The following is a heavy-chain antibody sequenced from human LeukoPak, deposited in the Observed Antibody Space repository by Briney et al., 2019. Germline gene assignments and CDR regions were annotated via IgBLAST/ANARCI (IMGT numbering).Heavy chain of an antibody. D-gene: IGHD4-17*01. CDR3: AGPPSTDRYYFDY. J-gene: IGHJ4*02. Sequence: PSETPSLTCAVSGASISSSNWWSWVRQPPGKGLEWIGEIYHSGITNYNPSLKSRVTISVDKSKNQFSLKVSSVTAADTAVYYCAGPPSTDRYYFDYWGQGTLVTVSS. CDR2: IYHSGIT. V-gene: IGHV4-4*02. CDR1: GASISSSNW.